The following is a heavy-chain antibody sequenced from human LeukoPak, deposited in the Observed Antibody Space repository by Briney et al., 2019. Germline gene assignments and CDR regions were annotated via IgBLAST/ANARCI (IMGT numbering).Heavy chain of an antibody. V-gene: IGHV4-59*01. J-gene: IGHJ3*02. CDR3: ARGGEGAFDI. Sequence: PSETLSLTCTVSGGSISSYYWSWIRQPPGKGLEWIGYIYYSGSTNYNPSLKSRVTISVDTSKNQFSLKLSSVTAADTAAYYCARGGEGAFDIWGQGTMVTVSS. CDR2: IYYSGST. CDR1: GGSISSYY.